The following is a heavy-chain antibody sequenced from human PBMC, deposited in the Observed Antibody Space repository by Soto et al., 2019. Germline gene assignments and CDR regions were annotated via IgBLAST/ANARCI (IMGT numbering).Heavy chain of an antibody. V-gene: IGHV3-30-3*01. Sequence: PGGSLRLSCAASGFTFSTYAMHWVRQTPGKGLEWVAVISYDGGNKYYADSVKGRFTISRDNSKNTLYLQMNSLRGEDTAVYYCASDRAVTHPYGMDVWGQGTTVTVYS. CDR1: GFTFSTYA. J-gene: IGHJ6*02. CDR2: ISYDGGNK. D-gene: IGHD4-17*01. CDR3: ASDRAVTHPYGMDV.